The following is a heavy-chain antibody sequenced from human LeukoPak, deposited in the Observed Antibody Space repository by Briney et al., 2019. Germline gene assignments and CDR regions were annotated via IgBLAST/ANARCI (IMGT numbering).Heavy chain of an antibody. D-gene: IGHD3-10*01. Sequence: SETLSLTCTVSGGSISSSSYYWGWIRQPPGKGLERIGSIYYSGSTYYSPSLNSRVTISVDTAKYQCSLKLSSVTAADTAVYYCARQLWFGSYYFDYWGQGTLVTVSS. V-gene: IGHV4-39*07. CDR1: GGSISSSSYY. CDR2: IYYSGST. CDR3: ARQLWFGSYYFDY. J-gene: IGHJ4*02.